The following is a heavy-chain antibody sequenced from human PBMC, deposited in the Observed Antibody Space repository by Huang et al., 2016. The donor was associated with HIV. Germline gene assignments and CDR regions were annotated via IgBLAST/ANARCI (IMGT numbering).Heavy chain of an antibody. J-gene: IGHJ4*02. CDR2: VHHSGST. Sequence: QVQLQESGPGLVKPSETLSPPCTVSGYSITNHYWAWMRQPPGKGLEWIGSVHHSGSTNDNPSLKRRVTISVDTSRNQVSLRLSSVTAADTAVYYCARDRRLPIVPSDYWGRGTLVTVSS. CDR1: GYSITNHY. CDR3: ARDRRLPIVPSDY. V-gene: IGHV4-59*11. D-gene: IGHD5-12*01.